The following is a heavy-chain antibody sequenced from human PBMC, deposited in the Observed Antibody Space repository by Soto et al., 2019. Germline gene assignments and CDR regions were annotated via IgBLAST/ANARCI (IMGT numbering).Heavy chain of an antibody. Sequence: GASVKVSCKASGFTFTSSAVQWVRQARGQRLEWIGWIVVGSGNTNYAQKFQEGVTITRDMSTSTAYMELSSLRSEDTAVYYCAAAGRGYCSGGSCYSSSLYGMDVWGQGTTVTVSS. CDR2: IVVGSGNT. D-gene: IGHD2-15*01. J-gene: IGHJ6*02. CDR3: AAAGRGYCSGGSCYSSSLYGMDV. V-gene: IGHV1-58*01. CDR1: GFTFTSSA.